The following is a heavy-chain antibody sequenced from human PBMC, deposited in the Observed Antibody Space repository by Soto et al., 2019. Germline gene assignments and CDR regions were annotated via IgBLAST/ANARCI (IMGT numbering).Heavy chain of an antibody. CDR2: ISPGGDRT. J-gene: IGHJ4*01. CDR1: GDTFTRYY. D-gene: IGHD2-21*01. V-gene: IGHV1-46*03. CDR3: ARGAYCGGDCYDY. Sequence: ASVKVSCKASGDTFTRYYMHWVRQAPGLGLEWMGMISPGGDRTTYAQKLQGRVTMTRDTSTSTVYMELSSLKSEDTAVYYCARGAYCGGDCYDYWGQ.